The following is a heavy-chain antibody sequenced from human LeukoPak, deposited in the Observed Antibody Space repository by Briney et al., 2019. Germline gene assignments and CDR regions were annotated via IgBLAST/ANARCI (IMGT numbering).Heavy chain of an antibody. V-gene: IGHV3-48*03. CDR1: GFTFSNYE. J-gene: IGHJ4*02. CDR3: ARRAFPDF. CDR2: ISSSGTTI. Sequence: RSGGSLRLSCAASGFTFSNYEFNWVRQAPGKGLEWISYISSSGTTIYYADSVKGRFTISRDTAKSSLYLLMNSLRAEDTAVYYCARRAFPDFWGQGTLVTVSS.